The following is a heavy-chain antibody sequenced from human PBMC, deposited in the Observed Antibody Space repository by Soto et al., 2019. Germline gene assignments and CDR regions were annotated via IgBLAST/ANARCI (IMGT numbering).Heavy chain of an antibody. D-gene: IGHD2-21*01. J-gene: IGHJ6*02. CDR2: ISYNGRNE. CDR3: ARDTRSSNVNCYPNYGMDV. Sequence: GGSLRLSCADSGLTFSSYAMHWVRQASGQGLEWAAVISYNGRNEYYADSVKGRFTISRDNSKNTLYLQMNSLRAEDTAVYYCARDTRSSNVNCYPNYGMDVWGQGTTVTVSS. V-gene: IGHV3-30-3*01. CDR1: GLTFSSYA.